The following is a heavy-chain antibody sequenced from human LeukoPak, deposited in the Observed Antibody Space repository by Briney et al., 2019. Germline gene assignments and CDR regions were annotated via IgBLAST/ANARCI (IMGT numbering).Heavy chain of an antibody. V-gene: IGHV4-38-2*01. D-gene: IGHD4-17*01. J-gene: IGHJ5*02. CDR2: IFHSGST. CDR3: ARLTYGDYVWFDP. CDR1: GYSISSGYY. Sequence: SETLSLTCAVSGYSISSGYYWGWIRQPPGKGLEWIGSIFHSGSTYYNPSLKSRVTISVDTSKNQFSLKLSSVTAADTAVYYCARLTYGDYVWFDPWGQGTLVTVSS.